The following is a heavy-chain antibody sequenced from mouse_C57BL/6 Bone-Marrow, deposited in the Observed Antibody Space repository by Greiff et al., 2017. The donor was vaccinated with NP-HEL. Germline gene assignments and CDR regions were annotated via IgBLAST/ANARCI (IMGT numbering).Heavy chain of an antibody. CDR1: GYTFTDYY. J-gene: IGHJ2*01. Sequence: QVQLQQSGAELVRPGASVKLSCKASGYTFTDYYINWVKQRPGQGLEWIARIYPGSGNTYYNEKFKGKATLTAEKSSSTAYMQLSSLTSEDSAVYFCARVRLGVVAIGYYFDYWGQGTTLTVSS. V-gene: IGHV1-76*01. CDR3: ARVRLGVVAIGYYFDY. CDR2: IYPGSGNT. D-gene: IGHD1-1*01.